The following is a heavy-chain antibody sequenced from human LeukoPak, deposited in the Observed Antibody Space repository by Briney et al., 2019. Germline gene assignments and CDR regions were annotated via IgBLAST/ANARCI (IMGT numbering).Heavy chain of an antibody. CDR1: GYTFTGYY. CDR2: INPNSGGT. V-gene: IGHV1-2*02. Sequence: GCSVKVSCKASGYTFTGYYIHWVRQAPPQRLEWMGWINPNSGGTNYAQKFQGRVTMTRDTSISTAYMELSRLRSDDTAVYYCARDHRYCSSTSCYTPYNWLDHWGQGTLVTVSS. J-gene: IGHJ5*02. CDR3: ARDHRYCSSTSCYTPYNWLDH. D-gene: IGHD2-2*02.